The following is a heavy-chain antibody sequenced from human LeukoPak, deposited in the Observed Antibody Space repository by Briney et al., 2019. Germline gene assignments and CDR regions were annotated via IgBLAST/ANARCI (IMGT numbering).Heavy chain of an antibody. CDR2: INHSGST. D-gene: IGHD6-19*01. Sequence: SETLSLTCAVYGGSFSGYYWSWIRQPPGKGLEWIGEINHSGSTNYNPSLKSRVTISVDTSKNQFSLKLSSVTAADTAVYYCARRSSNIAVASRKLDPWGQGTLVTVSS. CDR1: GGSFSGYY. CDR3: ARRSSNIAVASRKLDP. J-gene: IGHJ5*02. V-gene: IGHV4-34*01.